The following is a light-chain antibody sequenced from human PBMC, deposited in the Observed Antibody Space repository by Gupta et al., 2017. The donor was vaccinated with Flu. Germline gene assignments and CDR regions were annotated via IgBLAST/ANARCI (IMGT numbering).Light chain of an antibody. CDR2: EGS. V-gene: IGLV2-23*03. CDR1: SSDVGSSNL. CDR3: CSYAGSSTVNWV. Sequence: QSALTQPASVSGSPGQSITISCTRISSDVGSSNLVSWYQPHPGKAPNLMIYEGSMRPSGVSNRFSGSKSGNTASLTISGLQAEDEADYYCCSYAGSSTVNWVFGGGTKLTVL. J-gene: IGLJ3*02.